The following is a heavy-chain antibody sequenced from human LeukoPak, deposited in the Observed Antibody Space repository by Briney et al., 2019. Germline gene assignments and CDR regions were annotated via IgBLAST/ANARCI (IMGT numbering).Heavy chain of an antibody. D-gene: IGHD3-3*01. Sequence: PSETLSLTCTVSGGSISSGGYYWSWIRQPPGKGLEWIGYIYHSGSTYYNPSLKSRVTISVDRSKNQFSLKLSSVTAADTAVYYCARTRGEITIFGVVLDAFDIWGQGTMVTVSS. V-gene: IGHV4-30-2*01. CDR1: GGSISSGGYY. J-gene: IGHJ3*02. CDR2: IYHSGST. CDR3: ARTRGEITIFGVVLDAFDI.